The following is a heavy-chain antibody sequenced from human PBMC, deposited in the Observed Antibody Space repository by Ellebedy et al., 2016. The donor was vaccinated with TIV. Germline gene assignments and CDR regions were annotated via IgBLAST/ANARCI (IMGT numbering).Heavy chain of an antibody. J-gene: IGHJ4*02. Sequence: MPSETLSLTCAVYGGSFSGYYWSRIRQAPGKGLEWLGEVNPSVSTNHNPSLKSRVTKYADMSKKQFALKLSSVTAADTAVYYCARWEVGYSRGYPRFDCWGQGILVTVSS. D-gene: IGHD6-19*01. CDR3: ARWEVGYSRGYPRFDC. V-gene: IGHV4-34*01. CDR2: VNPSVST. CDR1: GGSFSGYY.